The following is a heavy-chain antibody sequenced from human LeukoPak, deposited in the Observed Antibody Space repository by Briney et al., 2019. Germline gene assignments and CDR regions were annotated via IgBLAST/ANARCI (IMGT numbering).Heavy chain of an antibody. CDR2: IRYDGSNK. D-gene: IGHD3-3*01. J-gene: IGHJ4*02. V-gene: IGHV3-30*02. CDR3: AKGLRFLEWSVIDY. CDR1: GFTFSSYG. Sequence: PGGSLRLSCAASGFTFSSYGMHRVRQAPCKGLEWVAFIRYDGSNKYYADSVKGRFTISRDNSKNTLYLQMNSLRAEDTAVYYCAKGLRFLEWSVIDYWGQGTLVTVSS.